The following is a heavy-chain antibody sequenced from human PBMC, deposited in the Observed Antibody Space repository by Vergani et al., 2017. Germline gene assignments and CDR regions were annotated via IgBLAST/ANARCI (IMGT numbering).Heavy chain of an antibody. J-gene: IGHJ6*03. D-gene: IGHD1-1*01. V-gene: IGHV3-30*03. CDR3: ARDFLTRVTTLDYYYMGV. CDR2: ISYDGNQK. CDR1: GYPSSDYG. Sequence: QVQLVESGGGGFQRGRSLRLSCLAAGYPSSDYGVHWVRPAPAKGLEWVSVISYDGNQKNYADSVNGRFTISRDNSKNTLYLEMNALRAEDTAVYYCARDFLTRVTTLDYYYMGVWGKGTTVTVSS.